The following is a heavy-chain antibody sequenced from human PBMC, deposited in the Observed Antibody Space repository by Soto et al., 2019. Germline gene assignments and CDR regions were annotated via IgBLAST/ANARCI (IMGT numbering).Heavy chain of an antibody. CDR1: GVTFSKFA. J-gene: IGHJ5*02. Sequence: AAGSVILYCAASGVTFSKFAMTLVGQAPGEGLEWVSSISGTDDYTYCADSVKGRFTISRDNARNTLFLHINNLRAEDAAMYYCAKSSRQYGSAIQAFFDPWRLGTLVTVSS. V-gene: IGHV3-23*01. CDR3: AKSSRQYGSAIQAFFDP. D-gene: IGHD3-10*01. CDR2: ISGTDDYT.